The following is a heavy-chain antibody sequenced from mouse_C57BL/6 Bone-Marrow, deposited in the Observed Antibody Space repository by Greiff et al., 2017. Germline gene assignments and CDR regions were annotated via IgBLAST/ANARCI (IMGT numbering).Heavy chain of an antibody. Sequence: DVHLVESGGDLVKPGGSLKLSCAASGFTFSSYGMSWVRQTPDKRLEWVATISSGGSYTYYPDSVKGRFTISRDNAKNTLYLQMSSLKSEDTAMYYCARRAYYDYDEAMDYWGQGTSVTVSS. J-gene: IGHJ4*01. CDR2: ISSGGSYT. CDR3: ARRAYYDYDEAMDY. CDR1: GFTFSSYG. V-gene: IGHV5-6*02. D-gene: IGHD2-4*01.